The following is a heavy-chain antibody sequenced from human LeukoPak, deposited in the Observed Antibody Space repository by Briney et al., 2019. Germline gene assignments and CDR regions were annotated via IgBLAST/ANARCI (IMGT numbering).Heavy chain of an antibody. CDR1: GGSISSSSYY. CDR2: IYYSGST. V-gene: IGHV4-39*01. J-gene: IGHJ4*02. Sequence: SETLSLTCTVSGGSISSSSYYWGWIRQPPGKGLEWIGSIYYSGSTYYNPSLKSRVTISVDTSKNQFSLKLSSVTAADTAVYYRARRVSSGWYYFDYWGQGTLVTVSS. CDR3: ARRVSSGWYYFDY. D-gene: IGHD6-19*01.